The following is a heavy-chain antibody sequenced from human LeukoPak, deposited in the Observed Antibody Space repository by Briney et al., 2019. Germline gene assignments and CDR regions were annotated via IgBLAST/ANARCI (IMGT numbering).Heavy chain of an antibody. CDR3: AKEADNSGWYVDF. CDR1: GFTFSSSA. D-gene: IGHD6-19*01. CDR2: ISGSGGST. V-gene: IGHV3-23*01. J-gene: IGHJ4*02. Sequence: PGGSLRLSCVASGFTFSSSAMNWVRQAPGKGLEWVSSISGSGGSTYYADSVKGRFTISRGTSKNTLYLQMNNLRAEDTAVHYCAKEADNSGWYVDFWGQGTLVTVSS.